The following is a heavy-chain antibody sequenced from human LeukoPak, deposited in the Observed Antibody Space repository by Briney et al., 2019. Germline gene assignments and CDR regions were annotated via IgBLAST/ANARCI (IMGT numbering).Heavy chain of an antibody. CDR3: ARDHLSAAADRFDY. V-gene: IGHV6-1*01. D-gene: IGHD6-13*01. J-gene: IGHJ4*02. Sequence: SQTLSLTCAISGDSVSTNRAGWNWVRQSPSRGLEWLGRTYYNSNWYNDYAVSVQSRITINPDIFKNEFSLHLKSVTPDDTAVYYCARDHLSAAADRFDYWGQGTLVTVSS. CDR2: TYYNSNWYN. CDR1: GDSVSTNRAG.